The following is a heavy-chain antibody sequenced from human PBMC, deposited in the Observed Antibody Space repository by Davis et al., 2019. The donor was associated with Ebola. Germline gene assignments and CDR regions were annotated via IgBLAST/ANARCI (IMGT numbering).Heavy chain of an antibody. J-gene: IGHJ4*02. V-gene: IGHV4-39*01. CDR3: ARVRTGPDGYFDY. Sequence: SETLSLTCTVSGGSISSSSYYWGWIRQPPGKGLEWIGEVDHSGSTNYNPSFKRRVIVSEDASKDQFSLKLTSVTAADTAVYYCARVRTGPDGYFDYWGQGILVTVSS. CDR2: VDHSGST. CDR1: GGSISSSSYY. D-gene: IGHD1/OR15-1a*01.